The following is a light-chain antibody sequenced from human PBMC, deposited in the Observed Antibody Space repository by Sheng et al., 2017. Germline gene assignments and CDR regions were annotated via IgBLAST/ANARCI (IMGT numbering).Light chain of an antibody. Sequence: ETVMTQSPATLSVSPGERATLSCRASQSVSRSYIAWYQQKPGLAPRLLIYGASSRATGIPDRFSGSGSGTDFTLTISRLEPEDFAVYYCQHYGSSPPYTFGQGTKLEIK. CDR2: GAS. V-gene: IGKV3-20*01. CDR1: QSVSRSY. J-gene: IGKJ2*01. CDR3: QHYGSSPPYT.